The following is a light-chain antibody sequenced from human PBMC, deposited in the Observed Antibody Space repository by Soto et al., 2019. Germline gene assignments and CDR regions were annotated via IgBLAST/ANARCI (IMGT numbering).Light chain of an antibody. CDR3: SSYTSSSTLV. J-gene: IGLJ1*01. CDR1: SRNIAGYKF. Sequence: QSVLTQPASVSGSPGQSITISCTGSSRNIAGYKFVSWYQQHPGKAPKLMIYEVSSRPSGASDRFSGSKSGNTASLTISGLQAEDEGDYYCSSYTSSSTLVFGPGTKLTVL. CDR2: EVS. V-gene: IGLV2-14*01.